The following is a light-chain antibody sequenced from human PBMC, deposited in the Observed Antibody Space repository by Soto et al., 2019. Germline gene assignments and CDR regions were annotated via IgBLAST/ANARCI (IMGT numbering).Light chain of an antibody. Sequence: QSVLTQPPSASGTPGQRVTISCSGGSSNIGTNAVNWCQQLPGTAPKLLIYNNNQRPSGVPDRFSGSKSGTSASLAISWLQSEDEADYYCAAWDDSLNGYVFGTGTKVTVL. V-gene: IGLV1-44*01. CDR3: AAWDDSLNGYV. CDR1: SSNIGTNA. CDR2: NNN. J-gene: IGLJ1*01.